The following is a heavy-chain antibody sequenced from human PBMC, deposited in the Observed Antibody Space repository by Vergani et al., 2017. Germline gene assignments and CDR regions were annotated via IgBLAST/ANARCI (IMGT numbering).Heavy chain of an antibody. CDR3: AGVRGRSLGPYYYYMDV. CDR1: GFIFSDYY. J-gene: IGHJ6*03. CDR2: ISSSGSTI. D-gene: IGHD3-16*02. Sequence: QVQLVESGGGLVKPGGSLRLSCAASGFIFSDYYMSWIRQAPGKGLEWVSFISSSGSTIYYADSVKGRFTISRDNAKNSLFLQMNSLTDEDTAVYYCAGVRGRSLGPYYYYMDVWGKGTTVTVSS. V-gene: IGHV3-11*01.